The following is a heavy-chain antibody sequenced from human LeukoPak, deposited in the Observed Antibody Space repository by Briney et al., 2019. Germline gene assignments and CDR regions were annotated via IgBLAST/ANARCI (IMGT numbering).Heavy chain of an antibody. J-gene: IGHJ1*01. V-gene: IGHV3-23*01. CDR1: GLTFSEYA. CDR2: IGVSGGST. Sequence: PGGSLRLFCAASGLTFSEYAMSWVRQVPGMGLEWVSTIGVSGGSTNYADSVRGRFTISRDNSKNTLYLQINSLRADDTAVYYCAKGRVGTNGVLEHWGQGTLVTVSS. CDR3: AKGRVGTNGVLEH. D-gene: IGHD1-26*01.